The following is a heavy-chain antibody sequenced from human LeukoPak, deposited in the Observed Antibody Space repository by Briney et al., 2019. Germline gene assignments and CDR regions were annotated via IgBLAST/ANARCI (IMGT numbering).Heavy chain of an antibody. CDR2: ISYDGSNK. CDR1: GFTFNGYS. D-gene: IGHD3-3*01. CDR3: ARHLEIDY. V-gene: IGHV3-30-3*01. J-gene: IGHJ4*02. Sequence: GGSLRLSCAASGFTFNGYSLHWVRQAPGKGLEWVAVISYDGSNKYYADSVRGRFTVSRDNSKNTLYLQMDSLRAEDTAVYYCARHLEIDYWGQGTLVIVSP.